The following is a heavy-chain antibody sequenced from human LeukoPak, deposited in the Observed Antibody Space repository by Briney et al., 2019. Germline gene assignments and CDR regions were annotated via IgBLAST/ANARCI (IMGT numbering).Heavy chain of an antibody. CDR2: IGSNGDST. CDR3: ARGYSNPYYFYMDV. V-gene: IGHV3-64*01. J-gene: IGHJ6*03. Sequence: QPGGSLRLSCAASGFTFVDYAMHWVRQAPGKGLEYVSGIGSNGDSTYHANSVKGRFTMSRDNSKHTLYLQMGSLRTEDLAVYYCARGYSNPYYFYMDVWGKGTTVTVSS. D-gene: IGHD4-11*01. CDR1: GFTFVDYA.